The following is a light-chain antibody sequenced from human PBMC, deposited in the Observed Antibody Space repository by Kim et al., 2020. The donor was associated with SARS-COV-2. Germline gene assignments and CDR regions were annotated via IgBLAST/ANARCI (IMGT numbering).Light chain of an antibody. CDR2: VNSDGSH. V-gene: IGLV4-69*01. CDR3: QAWGTGIWV. J-gene: IGLJ3*02. CDR1: SGHSSYA. Sequence: ASVKLTCTLSSGHSSYAIAWHQQLPEKGPRYLMKVNSDGSHTKGDGIPDRFSVSSSGAERYLTISRLQSEDEADYCCQAWGTGIWVFGGGTQLTVL.